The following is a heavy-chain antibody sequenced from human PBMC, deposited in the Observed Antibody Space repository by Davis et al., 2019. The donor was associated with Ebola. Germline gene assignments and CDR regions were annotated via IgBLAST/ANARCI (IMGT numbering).Heavy chain of an antibody. Sequence: SETLSLTCTVSGGSISSSSYYWGWIRQPPGKGLEWIGSIYYSGSTYYNPSLKSRVTISVDTSKNQFSLKLSSVTAADTAVYYCARDSFITPFDYWGQGTLVTVSS. CDR2: IYYSGST. J-gene: IGHJ4*02. CDR1: GGSISSSSYY. CDR3: ARDSFITPFDY. V-gene: IGHV4-39*07. D-gene: IGHD3-22*01.